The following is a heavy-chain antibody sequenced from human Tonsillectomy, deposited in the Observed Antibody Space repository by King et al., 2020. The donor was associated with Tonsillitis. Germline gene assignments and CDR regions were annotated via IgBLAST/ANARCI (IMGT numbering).Heavy chain of an antibody. D-gene: IGHD3-10*02. CDR1: GFTFSSYG. CDR3: AKVARTIFRLAQTPDS. CDR2: ISYDGSNK. J-gene: IGHJ4*02. Sequence: VQLVESGGGVVQPGRSLRLSCAASGFTFSSYGMHWVRQAPGKGLEWVAVISYDGSNKYYVDSVKGRFTISRDNSKNTLYLEMNSLRAEDTAVYYCAKVARTIFRLAQTPDSWGQGTLVTVSS. V-gene: IGHV3-30*18.